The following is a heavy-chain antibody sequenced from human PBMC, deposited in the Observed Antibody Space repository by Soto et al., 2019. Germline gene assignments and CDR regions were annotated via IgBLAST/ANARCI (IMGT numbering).Heavy chain of an antibody. CDR1: GYTFTNYA. Sequence: QVQLVQSGAGVKEPGASVKVSCKASGYTFTNYAISWVRQAPGQGLEWRGWMSAYSGDTNYAQQFQGRVTLTTNTTTGPAYRVLRLLRSDDTAVYFCATIRRADFVPAPFDSWGQGTLVIVSS. D-gene: IGHD2-21*02. J-gene: IGHJ4*02. CDR3: ATIRRADFVPAPFDS. V-gene: IGHV1-18*04. CDR2: MSAYSGDT.